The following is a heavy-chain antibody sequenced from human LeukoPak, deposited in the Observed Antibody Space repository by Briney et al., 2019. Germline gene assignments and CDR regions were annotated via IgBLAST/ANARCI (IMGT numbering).Heavy chain of an antibody. J-gene: IGHJ3*02. V-gene: IGHV4-30-4*07. CDR3: ARQKPRGAAFDI. D-gene: IGHD1-14*01. CDR1: GDSISSGGYS. CDR2: IYYSGST. Sequence: SETLSLTCTVSGDSISSGGYSWSWIRQPPGKGLEWIGYIYYSGSTYYNPSLKSRVTISVDTSKNQFSLKLSSVTAADTAVYYCARQKPRGAAFDIWGQGTMVTVSS.